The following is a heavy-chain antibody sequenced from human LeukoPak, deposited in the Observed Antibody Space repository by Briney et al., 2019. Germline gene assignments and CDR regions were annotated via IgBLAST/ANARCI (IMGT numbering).Heavy chain of an antibody. D-gene: IGHD2-2*01. CDR2: IIPIFGTA. J-gene: IGHJ6*02. CDR3: ARGSGDGSYCSSTSCYWSGMDV. Sequence: ASVKFSCKASGGTFSSYAISWVRQAPGQGLEWMGGIIPIFGTANYAQKFQGRVTITADESTSTAYMELSSLRSEDTVVYYCARGSGDGSYCSSTSCYWSGMDVWGQGTTVTVSS. V-gene: IGHV1-69*13. CDR1: GGTFSSYA.